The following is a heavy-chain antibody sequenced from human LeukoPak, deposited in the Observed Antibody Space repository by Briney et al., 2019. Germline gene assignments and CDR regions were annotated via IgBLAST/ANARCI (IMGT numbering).Heavy chain of an antibody. D-gene: IGHD6-19*01. V-gene: IGHV4-39*07. Sequence: SETLSLTCTVSGGSISSGGYYWSWIRQPPGKGLEWIGEINHSGSTNYNPSLKSRVTISVDASKNQFSLKLRSVTAVDTAMYYCVRNQAEASNHGAMDIWGQGTMVTVSS. CDR1: GGSISSGGYY. CDR2: INHSGST. J-gene: IGHJ3*02. CDR3: VRNQAEASNHGAMDI.